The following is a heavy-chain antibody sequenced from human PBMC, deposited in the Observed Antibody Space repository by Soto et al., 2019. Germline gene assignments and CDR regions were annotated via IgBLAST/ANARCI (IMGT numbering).Heavy chain of an antibody. J-gene: IGHJ5*02. CDR3: ASGCGGECVNTKGFDP. CDR1: GFRFSDYY. Sequence: QVQLVESGGGLVKPGGSLRLSCAASGFRFSDYYMSWIRQAPGKGLEWVSYISSSGSYTNYTDSVKGRFTISRDNAKNSLYLQMSSLRVEDTAVYYCASGCGGECVNTKGFDPWGQGTLVTVSS. D-gene: IGHD2-21*01. CDR2: ISSSGSYT. V-gene: IGHV3-11*05.